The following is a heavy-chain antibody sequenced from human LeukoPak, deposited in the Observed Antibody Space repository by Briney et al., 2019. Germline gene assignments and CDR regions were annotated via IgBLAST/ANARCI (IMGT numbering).Heavy chain of an antibody. V-gene: IGHV3-30-3*01. J-gene: IGHJ5*02. Sequence: GSLRLSCAASGFTFSSYAMHWVRQAPGKGLEWVAVISYDGSNKYYADSVKGRFTISRDNSKNTLYLQMNSLRAEDTAVYYCARASYDSSGEDWFDPWGQGTLVTVSS. CDR2: ISYDGSNK. CDR1: GFTFSSYA. CDR3: ARASYDSSGEDWFDP. D-gene: IGHD3-22*01.